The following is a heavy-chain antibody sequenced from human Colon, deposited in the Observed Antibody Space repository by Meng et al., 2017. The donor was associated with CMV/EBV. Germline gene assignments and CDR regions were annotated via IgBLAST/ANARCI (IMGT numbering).Heavy chain of an antibody. V-gene: IGHV3-21*01. J-gene: IGHJ4*02. CDR1: GFTFSSYG. CDR2: ITTASLYK. Sequence: GESLKISCAASGFTFSSYGMNWVRQPPGKGLEWVSSITTASLYKYYADPVRVRFTISRDNANSSVYLHMTTLRAEDTAVYYCARAGLRAVEATRSDYWGQGTLVTVSS. D-gene: IGHD6-19*01. CDR3: ARAGLRAVEATRSDY.